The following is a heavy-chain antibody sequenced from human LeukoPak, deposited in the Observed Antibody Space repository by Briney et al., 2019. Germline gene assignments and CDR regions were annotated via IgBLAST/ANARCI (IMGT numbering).Heavy chain of an antibody. CDR1: GFTFSSYA. V-gene: IGHV3-30-3*01. Sequence: GGSLRLSCAASGFTFSSYAMHWVRQAPGKGLEWVAVISYDGSNKYYADSVKGRFTISRDNSKNTLYLQMNSLRAGDTAVYYCARAGSRANNWFDPWGQGTLVTVSS. J-gene: IGHJ5*02. CDR3: ARAGSRANNWFDP. CDR2: ISYDGSNK.